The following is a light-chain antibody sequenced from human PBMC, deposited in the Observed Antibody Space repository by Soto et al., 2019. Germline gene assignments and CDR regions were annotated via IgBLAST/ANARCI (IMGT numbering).Light chain of an antibody. V-gene: IGLV2-14*01. Sequence: QSALIQPASVSGSPGQSITISCTGTSGDIGSYNRVSWYQQHPGKAPKLIIYEVTDRPSGVSNRFSGSKSGNTASLTISGLQAEDEAEYYCSSYTNINTGACVFGTGTKLTVL. J-gene: IGLJ1*01. CDR1: SGDIGSYNR. CDR3: SSYTNINTGACV. CDR2: EVT.